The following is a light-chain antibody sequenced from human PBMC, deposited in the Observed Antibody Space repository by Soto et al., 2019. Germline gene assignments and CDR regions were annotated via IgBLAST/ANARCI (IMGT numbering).Light chain of an antibody. V-gene: IGKV3-15*01. CDR1: QSVSSN. Sequence: EILMTQSPGTLSVSPGERATLSCRASQSVSSNLAWYQRKPGQAPRLLIYAASTRATGIPARFSASGSGTKFTLTISSLQSQDFAVYYCQKYNDSPQTFGQGTKVDIK. J-gene: IGKJ1*01. CDR2: AAS. CDR3: QKYNDSPQT.